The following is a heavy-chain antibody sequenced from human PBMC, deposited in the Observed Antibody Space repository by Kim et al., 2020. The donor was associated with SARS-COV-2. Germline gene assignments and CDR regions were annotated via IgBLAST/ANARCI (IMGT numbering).Heavy chain of an antibody. J-gene: IGHJ6*02. CDR3: ARDNRFLESYYYYYGMDV. CDR1: GFTFSSYW. CDR2: IDQEGSEK. Sequence: GGSLRLSCAASGFTFSSYWMSWVRQAPGKGLEWVANIDQEGSEKSYVDSVKGRFTISRDNAKNSLYLQMNSLRAEDTAVYYCARDNRFLESYYYYYGMDVWGQGTTVIVSS. D-gene: IGHD3-3*01. V-gene: IGHV3-7*01.